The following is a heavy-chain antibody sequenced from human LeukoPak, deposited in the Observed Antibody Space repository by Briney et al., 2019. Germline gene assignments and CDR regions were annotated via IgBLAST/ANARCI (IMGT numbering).Heavy chain of an antibody. CDR2: IYPGDSGP. J-gene: IGHJ3*01. CDR3: GMSGDRVPLQDDVFDV. Sequence: GESLKISCKVSGYSFTSYCIGWVRQMPGKGLEWMGIIYPGDSGPTYSPSFQGQVTISADKSINTAYLQWSSLQASDTAMYYCGMSGDRVPLQDDVFDVWGQGTMVTVST. D-gene: IGHD1-26*01. V-gene: IGHV5-51*01. CDR1: GYSFTSYC.